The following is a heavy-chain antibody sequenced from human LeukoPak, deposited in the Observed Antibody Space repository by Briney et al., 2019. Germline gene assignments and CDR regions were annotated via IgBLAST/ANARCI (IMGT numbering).Heavy chain of an antibody. Sequence: GGSLRLSCAVSGFTVSNNYMSWVRQAPGKGLEWVSHIYSGGDTYHADSVKGRFTISRDHSKNPVYLQMNNLRVEDTAVYYCARDTGLWWGQGTLVTVSS. J-gene: IGHJ4*02. CDR2: IYSGGDT. CDR3: ARDTGLW. V-gene: IGHV3-53*01. D-gene: IGHD2-21*01. CDR1: GFTVSNNY.